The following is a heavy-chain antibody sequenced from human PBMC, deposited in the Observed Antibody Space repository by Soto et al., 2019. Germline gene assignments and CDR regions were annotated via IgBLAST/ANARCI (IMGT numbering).Heavy chain of an antibody. CDR1: WFSLWRSG. Sequence: SRSAGWFSLWRSGMAWALKAPGNSLEWVAVISYDGSNKYYADSVKGRFTISRDNSKNTLYLQMNSLRAEDTAVYYCAKAITMVRSPLFGDWGHGPLVTVSS. CDR3: AKAITMVRSPLFGD. CDR2: ISYDGSNK. V-gene: IGHV3-30*18. J-gene: IGHJ4*01. D-gene: IGHD3-10*01.